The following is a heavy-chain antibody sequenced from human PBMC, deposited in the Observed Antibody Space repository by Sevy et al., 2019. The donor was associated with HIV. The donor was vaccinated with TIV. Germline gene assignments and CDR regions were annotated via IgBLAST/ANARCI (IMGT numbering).Heavy chain of an antibody. Sequence: RGSLRLSCAASGFTFSSYAMHWVRQAPGKGLEWVAVISYDGSNKYYADSVKGRFTISRDNSKNTLYLQMNSLRAEDTAVYYCAREGYCTNGVCFGAYPGGYYYYYGMDVWGQGTTVTVSS. J-gene: IGHJ6*02. V-gene: IGHV3-30-3*01. CDR2: ISYDGSNK. D-gene: IGHD2-8*01. CDR3: AREGYCTNGVCFGAYPGGYYYYYGMDV. CDR1: GFTFSSYA.